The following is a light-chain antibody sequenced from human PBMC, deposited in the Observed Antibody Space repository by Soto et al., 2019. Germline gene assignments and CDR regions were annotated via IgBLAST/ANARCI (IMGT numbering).Light chain of an antibody. V-gene: IGLV2-14*03. J-gene: IGLJ2*01. Sequence: QSALTQPASVSGSPGQSITISCTGTSSDVGGYNYVSWYQQHPGRAPQLMIYDVSNRPSGVSNRFSGSRSGNTASLTISVLQAEDEADYCCSSYATGTTVLFGGGAKLTVL. CDR1: SSDVGGYNY. CDR3: SSYATGTTVL. CDR2: DVS.